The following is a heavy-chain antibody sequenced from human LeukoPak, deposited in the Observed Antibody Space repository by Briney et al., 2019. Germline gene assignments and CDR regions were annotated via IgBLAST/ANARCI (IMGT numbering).Heavy chain of an antibody. Sequence: PGGSLRLFCAASGFTFRTSAFSWVPQSPGRGLEWGSTLGTDSDTYYADSVKGRFTISRDNSKTTVYLQMTGLRADDTDVYYCAKKTPCIHPFDSWGQGTLVTVSP. D-gene: IGHD2-15*01. CDR1: GFTFRTSA. CDR3: AKKTPCIHPFDS. CDR2: LGTDSDT. V-gene: IGHV3-23*01. J-gene: IGHJ4*02.